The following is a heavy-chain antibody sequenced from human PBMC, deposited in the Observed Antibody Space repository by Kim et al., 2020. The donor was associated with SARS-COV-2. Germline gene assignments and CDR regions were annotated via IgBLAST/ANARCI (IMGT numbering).Heavy chain of an antibody. Sequence: GGSLRLSCAASGFTFSSYAMHWVRQAPGKGLEYVSAISSNGGSTYYANSVKGRFTISRDNSKNTLYLQMGSLRAEDMAVYYCAREDIVVVPAAIWGFFDYWGQGTLVTVSS. CDR3: AREDIVVVPAAIWGFFDY. CDR1: GFTFSSYA. V-gene: IGHV3-64*01. D-gene: IGHD2-2*02. J-gene: IGHJ4*02. CDR2: ISSNGGST.